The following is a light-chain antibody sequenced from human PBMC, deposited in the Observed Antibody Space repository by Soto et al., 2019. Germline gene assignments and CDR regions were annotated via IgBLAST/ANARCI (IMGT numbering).Light chain of an antibody. CDR1: QSISSSF. Sequence: DIVLTQSPGTLSLSPGERATLSCRASQSISSSFLGWYQQKPGQAPRLLIYGASTRATGIPDRFSGSGSGTDFPLTISRLEAEDFAVYYCPQYGSSPRPFGQGTKVEVK. CDR3: PQYGSSPRP. CDR2: GAS. J-gene: IGKJ1*01. V-gene: IGKV3-20*01.